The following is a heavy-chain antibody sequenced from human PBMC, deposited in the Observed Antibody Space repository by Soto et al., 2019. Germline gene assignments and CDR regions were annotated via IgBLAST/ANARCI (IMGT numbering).Heavy chain of an antibody. Sequence: VQLVQSGAEVKKPGASVKVSCKVSGYTLTELSMHWVRQAPGKGLEWMGGFDPEDGETIYAQKFQGRVTMTEDTSTDTAYMELSSLRSEDTAVYYCATDLPQVDAETGTTSWGYYFDYWGQGTLVTVSS. CDR2: FDPEDGET. CDR1: GYTLTELS. J-gene: IGHJ4*02. D-gene: IGHD1-7*01. CDR3: ATDLPQVDAETGTTSWGYYFDY. V-gene: IGHV1-24*01.